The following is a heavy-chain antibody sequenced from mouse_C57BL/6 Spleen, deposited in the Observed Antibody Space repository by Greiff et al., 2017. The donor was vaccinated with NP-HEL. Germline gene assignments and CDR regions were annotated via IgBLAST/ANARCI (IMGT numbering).Heavy chain of an antibody. Sequence: EVQLQQSGPELVKPGASVKISCKASGYTFTDYYMNWVKQSHGKSLEWIGDINPNNGGTSYNQKFKGKATLTVDKSYSTAYMEHRSLTSDDSSVYYCARDDGYYLAWFAYWGQGTLVTVSA. J-gene: IGHJ3*01. V-gene: IGHV1-26*01. CDR2: INPNNGGT. D-gene: IGHD2-3*01. CDR3: ARDDGYYLAWFAY. CDR1: GYTFTDYY.